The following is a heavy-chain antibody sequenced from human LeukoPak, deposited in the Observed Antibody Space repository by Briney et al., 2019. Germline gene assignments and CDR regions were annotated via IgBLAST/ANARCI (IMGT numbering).Heavy chain of an antibody. CDR2: ITGSGDDT. V-gene: IGHV3-23*01. Sequence: GGSLRLSCAASGFTFSSYAMSWVRQAPGKGLEWVSSITGSGDDTNHADSVKGRFTISRDNSKNTLYLQMNSLRAEDTAVYYCAKDWGYFDYWGQGTLVTVSS. CDR3: AKDWGYFDY. D-gene: IGHD3-16*01. J-gene: IGHJ4*02. CDR1: GFTFSSYA.